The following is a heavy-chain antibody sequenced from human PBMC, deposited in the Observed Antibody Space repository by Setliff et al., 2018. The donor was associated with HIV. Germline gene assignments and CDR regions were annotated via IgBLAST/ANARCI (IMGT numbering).Heavy chain of an antibody. CDR2: INHSGST. Sequence: PSETLSLTCAVYGASFSDYSWSWIRQPPGKGLEWIGEINHSGSTNYNPSLKTRVTISVDTSQNHFSQELTSVTAADTAVYYCARQYYYVTGSFYTDVFDLWGQGTVVTVSS. J-gene: IGHJ3*01. CDR1: GASFSDYS. CDR3: ARQYYYVTGSFYTDVFDL. V-gene: IGHV4-34*01. D-gene: IGHD3-10*01.